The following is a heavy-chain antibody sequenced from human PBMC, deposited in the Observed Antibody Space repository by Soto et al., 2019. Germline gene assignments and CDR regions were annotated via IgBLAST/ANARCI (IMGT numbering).Heavy chain of an antibody. CDR1: GGSMKSGNW. J-gene: IGHJ4*02. CDR2: IYHTGST. V-gene: IGHV4-4*02. CDR3: ARNMAREVTLDY. D-gene: IGHD2-21*02. Sequence: QVQLQESGPGLVKPSETLSLTCAISGGSMKSGNWWSWVRQPPGKGLEWIGEIYHTGSTNYNPSLKRRVTISVDKSKNQFSLKMKSVTAADKAVYYCARNMAREVTLDYWGQGTLVTVSS.